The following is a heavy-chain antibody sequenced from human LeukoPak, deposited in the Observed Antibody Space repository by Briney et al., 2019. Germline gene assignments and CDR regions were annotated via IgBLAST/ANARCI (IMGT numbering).Heavy chain of an antibody. CDR3: ARYGFSSSWQGGWHAFDI. J-gene: IGHJ3*02. V-gene: IGHV1-46*01. CDR1: GYTLTSYY. CDR2: INPTVGDT. Sequence: GASVKVSCKASGYTLTSYYMHWVRQAPGQGLEWMGIINPTVGDTIYAQKFQGRVTMTRDMSTSTVYMELSSLRSDDTAVYCCARYGFSSSWQGGWHAFDIWGQGTMVTVSS. D-gene: IGHD6-13*01.